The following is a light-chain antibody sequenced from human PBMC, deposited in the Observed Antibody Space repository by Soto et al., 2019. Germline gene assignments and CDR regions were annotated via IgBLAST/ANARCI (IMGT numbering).Light chain of an antibody. CDR2: GAS. Sequence: DIQMTQSPSSLSASVGDRVTITCRASQSISSNLNWYQHHPGKAPKVLIYGASSLQTGVPSRFSGSESGTDFTLTISSLQPEDFVLYICHQYDGSPITFGQGTRLEIK. CDR1: QSISSN. V-gene: IGKV1-39*01. CDR3: HQYDGSPIT. J-gene: IGKJ5*01.